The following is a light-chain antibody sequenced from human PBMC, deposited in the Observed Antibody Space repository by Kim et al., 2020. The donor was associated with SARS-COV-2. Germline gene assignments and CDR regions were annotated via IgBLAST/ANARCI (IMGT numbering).Light chain of an antibody. CDR3: SSYTSSISWV. CDR1: SSDVGGFNY. V-gene: IGLV2-14*03. Sequence: QSALTQPASVSGSPGQSITMSCTGTSSDVGGFNYVSWYQQHPGKAPKLMIYDVSTRPSGVSDRFSGSKSGNTASLTISGLQAEDGAVYYCSSYTSSISWVFGGGTQLTVL. J-gene: IGLJ3*02. CDR2: DVS.